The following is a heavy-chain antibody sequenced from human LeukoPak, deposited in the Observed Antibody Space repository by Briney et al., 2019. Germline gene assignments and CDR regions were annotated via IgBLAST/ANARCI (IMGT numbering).Heavy chain of an antibody. J-gene: IGHJ6*02. Sequence: SETLSLTCTVSGDSISSGGYYWNWIRQPPGKGLEWIGYIYHSGITNYNPSLKSRVTISVDTSKNQFSLKLSSVTAADTAVYYCARAYCSSTSCYLDYGMDVWGQGTTVTVSS. V-gene: IGHV4-61*08. CDR1: GDSISSGGYY. D-gene: IGHD2-2*01. CDR2: IYHSGIT. CDR3: ARAYCSSTSCYLDYGMDV.